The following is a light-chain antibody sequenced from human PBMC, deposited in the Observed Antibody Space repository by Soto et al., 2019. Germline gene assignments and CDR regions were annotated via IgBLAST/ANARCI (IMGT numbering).Light chain of an antibody. CDR3: QPYYNRPRYT. Sequence: DIPMTQSPSSLSASVGDRVTITCQASQDLSNSLYWDQQKPGKAPKLLIYAASNLETRVPSRFGGTGSVTDFNSTISSLQPEDIAQYYCQPYYNRPRYTFGQGAKLESK. V-gene: IGKV1-33*01. CDR1: QDLSNS. J-gene: IGKJ2*01. CDR2: AAS.